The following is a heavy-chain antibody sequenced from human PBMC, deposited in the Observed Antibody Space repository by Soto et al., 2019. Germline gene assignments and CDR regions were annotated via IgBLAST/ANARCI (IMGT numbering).Heavy chain of an antibody. CDR2: IKSKRDGGTI. D-gene: IGHD6-13*01. CDR1: GFTFSNDW. J-gene: IGHJ4*02. V-gene: IGHV3-15*01. Sequence: GGSLRLSCAASGFTFSNDWMTWVRQAPGKGLEWIGRIKSKRDGGTIDDAAPVRGRFTISRDDSTNTLYLQMNNLKTEDTAICYCTRGAPSGTFYDYWGQGTLVTVSS. CDR3: TRGAPSGTFYDY.